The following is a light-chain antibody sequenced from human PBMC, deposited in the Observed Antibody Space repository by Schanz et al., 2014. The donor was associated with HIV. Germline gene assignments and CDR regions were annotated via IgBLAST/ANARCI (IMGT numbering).Light chain of an antibody. V-gene: IGLV1-51*01. CDR1: SSNIGNNY. Sequence: QSVLTQPPSVSAAPGQKVTISCSGGSSNIGNNYVSWYQQLPRTAPKLLIYDNNKRPSGIPDRFSGSKSGTSATLDITGLQTGDEADYYCATWDSTLSAVVFGGGTKLTVL. CDR2: DNN. J-gene: IGLJ2*01. CDR3: ATWDSTLSAVV.